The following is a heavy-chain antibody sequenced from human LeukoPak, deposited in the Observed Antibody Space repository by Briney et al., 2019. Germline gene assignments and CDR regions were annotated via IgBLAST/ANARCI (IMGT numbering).Heavy chain of an antibody. CDR3: ARRRAGSGSEIDY. J-gene: IGHJ4*02. Sequence: VSVKVSCKASGYTFTGYYMHWVRQAPGQGLEWMGWINPNSGGANYAQKFQGRVTMTRDTSISTAYMELSRLRSDDTAVYYCARRRAGSGSEIDYWGQGTLVTVSS. D-gene: IGHD3-10*01. CDR2: INPNSGGA. CDR1: GYTFTGYY. V-gene: IGHV1-2*02.